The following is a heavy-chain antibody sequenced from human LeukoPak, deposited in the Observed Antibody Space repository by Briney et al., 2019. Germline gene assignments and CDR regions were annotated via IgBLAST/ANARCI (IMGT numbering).Heavy chain of an antibody. CDR3: ARVQYGSGSGDAFDI. CDR1: GGSFSGYY. J-gene: IGHJ3*02. Sequence: SETLSLTCAVYGGSFSGYYWSWIRQPPGKGLEWIGYIYYSGNTNYNPSLKSRVTISVDTSKNQLSLKLSSVTAADTAVYYCARVQYGSGSGDAFDIWGQGTMVTVSS. D-gene: IGHD3-10*01. CDR2: IYYSGNT. V-gene: IGHV4-59*01.